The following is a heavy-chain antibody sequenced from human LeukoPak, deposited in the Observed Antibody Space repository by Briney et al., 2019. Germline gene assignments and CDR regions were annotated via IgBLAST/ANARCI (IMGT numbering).Heavy chain of an antibody. CDR1: GYSISSGYY. CDR3: ARPNYDILTGYHKGAFDI. D-gene: IGHD3-9*01. J-gene: IGHJ3*02. Sequence: SETLSLTCAVSGYSISSGYYWGWIRQPPGNGLEWIGSIYHSGSTYYNPSLKSRVTISVDTSKNQFSLKLSSVTAADTAVYYCARPNYDILTGYHKGAFDIWGQGTMVTVSS. CDR2: IYHSGST. V-gene: IGHV4-38-2*01.